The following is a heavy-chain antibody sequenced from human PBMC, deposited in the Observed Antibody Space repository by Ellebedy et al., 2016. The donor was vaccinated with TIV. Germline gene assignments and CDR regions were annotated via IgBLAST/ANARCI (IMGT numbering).Heavy chain of an antibody. J-gene: IGHJ4*02. V-gene: IGHV3-23*01. CDR2: ISGSGGST. CDR3: AKDGGGWYSSGWYYFDY. D-gene: IGHD6-19*01. Sequence: GESLKISXAASGFTFSSYAMSWVRQAPGKGLEWVSGISGSGGSTYYADSVKGRFTISRDNSKNKLYLQMNSLRAEDTAVYYCAKDGGGWYSSGWYYFDYWGQGTLVTVSS. CDR1: GFTFSSYA.